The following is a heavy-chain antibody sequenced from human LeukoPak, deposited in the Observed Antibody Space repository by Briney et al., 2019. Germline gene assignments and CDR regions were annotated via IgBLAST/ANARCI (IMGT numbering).Heavy chain of an antibody. V-gene: IGHV3-21*01. Sequence: PGGSLRLSCAASGFTFSSYSMNWVRQAPGTGLEWVSSISSSSSYIYYADSVKGRFTISRDNAKNSLYLQMNSLRAEDTAVYYCATMTTVTTVDYWGQGTLVTVSS. CDR3: ATMTTVTTVDY. CDR1: GFTFSSYS. J-gene: IGHJ4*02. D-gene: IGHD4-17*01. CDR2: ISSSSSYI.